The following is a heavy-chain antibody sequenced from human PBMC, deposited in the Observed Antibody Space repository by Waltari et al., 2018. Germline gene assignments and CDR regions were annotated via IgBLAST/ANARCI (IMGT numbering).Heavy chain of an antibody. CDR2: INPTSGGT. CDR1: GYTFTGYY. J-gene: IGHJ4*02. CDR3: ARAVGFLEWFVGHDY. Sequence: QVQLVQSGAEVKKPGASVKVSCKASGYTFTGYYMHWVRQAPGQGLEWMGWINPTSGGTNYAQKFQGRVTMTRDTSISTAYMELSRLRSDDTAVYYCARAVGFLEWFVGHDYWGQGTLVTVSS. D-gene: IGHD3-3*01. V-gene: IGHV1-2*02.